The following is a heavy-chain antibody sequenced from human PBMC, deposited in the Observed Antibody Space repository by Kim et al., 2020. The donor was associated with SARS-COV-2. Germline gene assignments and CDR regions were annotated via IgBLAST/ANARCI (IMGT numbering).Heavy chain of an antibody. Sequence: GGSLRHSCAASGFTFSSYGMHWVRQAPGKGLEWVAVIWYDGSNKYYADSVKGRFTISRDNSKNTLYLQMNSLRAEDTAVYYCAKEIAVAGTFASSRKLDYWGQGTLVTVSS. CDR2: IWYDGSNK. J-gene: IGHJ4*02. V-gene: IGHV3-33*06. CDR1: GFTFSSYG. CDR3: AKEIAVAGTFASSRKLDY. D-gene: IGHD6-19*01.